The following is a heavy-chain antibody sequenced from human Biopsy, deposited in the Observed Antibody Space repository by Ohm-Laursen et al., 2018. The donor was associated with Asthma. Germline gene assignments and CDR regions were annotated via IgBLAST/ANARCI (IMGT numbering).Heavy chain of an antibody. Sequence: TLSLTCTVSYGSITSGGYYWTWNRPHPGKGLEWIGFIYYSGSTYYNPSLKSRVSISIDTSKNQFSLKLSSVTAADTAVYYCARAQDYYDSRGYYRSFDYWGQGTLVTVSS. CDR1: YGSITSGGYY. CDR2: IYYSGST. J-gene: IGHJ4*02. CDR3: ARAQDYYDSRGYYRSFDY. D-gene: IGHD3-22*01. V-gene: IGHV4-31*03.